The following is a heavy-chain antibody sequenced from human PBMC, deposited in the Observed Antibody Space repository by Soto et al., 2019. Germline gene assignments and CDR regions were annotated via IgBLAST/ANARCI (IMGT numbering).Heavy chain of an antibody. CDR3: AREGDANAFDI. V-gene: IGHV4-59*01. Sequence: SETLSLTCTVSGGSISSYYWSWIRQPPGKGLEWIGYIYYSGSTNYNPSLKSRVTISVDTSKNQFSLKLSSVTAADTAVYYCAREGDANAFDIWGQGTMVTVSS. CDR2: IYYSGST. J-gene: IGHJ3*02. D-gene: IGHD2-21*02. CDR1: GGSISSYY.